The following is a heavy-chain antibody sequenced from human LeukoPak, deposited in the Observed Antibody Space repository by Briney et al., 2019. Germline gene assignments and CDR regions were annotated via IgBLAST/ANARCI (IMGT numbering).Heavy chain of an antibody. D-gene: IGHD3-3*01. Sequence: SETLSLTCTVSGGSISSCYWSWIRQPPGKGLEWIGYIYYSGSTNYNPSLKSRVTISVDTSKNQFSLKLSSVTAADTVVYYCAASYDFWSGSPGYFDYWGQGTLVTVSS. V-gene: IGHV4-59*01. CDR2: IYYSGST. CDR3: AASYDFWSGSPGYFDY. J-gene: IGHJ4*02. CDR1: GGSISSCY.